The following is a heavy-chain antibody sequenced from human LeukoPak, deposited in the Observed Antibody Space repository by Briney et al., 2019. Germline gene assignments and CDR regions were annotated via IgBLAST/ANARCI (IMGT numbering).Heavy chain of an antibody. CDR1: GGTFTSYA. V-gene: IGHV1-69*04. D-gene: IGHD3-10*01. Sequence: SVKVSCKASGGTFTSYAISWVRQAPGQGLEWMGRIIPILGIANYAQKFQGRVTITADKSTSTAYMELSSLRSEDTAVYYCARDKWTYYYGPGPINWFDPWGQGTLVTVSS. J-gene: IGHJ5*02. CDR3: ARDKWTYYYGPGPINWFDP. CDR2: IIPILGIA.